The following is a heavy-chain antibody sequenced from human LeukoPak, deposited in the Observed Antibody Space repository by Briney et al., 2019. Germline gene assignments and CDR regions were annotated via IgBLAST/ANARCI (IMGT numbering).Heavy chain of an antibody. J-gene: IGHJ6*02. CDR3: ARDGGITIFGVTNYYYYGMDV. D-gene: IGHD3-3*01. CDR2: MNPNSGNT. Sequence: ASVKVSCKASGGTFSSYAISWVRQAPGQGLEWMGWMNPNSGNTGYAQKFQSRVTMIRNTSISTAYMELSSLRSEDTAVYYCARDGGITIFGVTNYYYYGMDVWGQGTTVTVSS. CDR1: GGTFSSYA. V-gene: IGHV1-8*02.